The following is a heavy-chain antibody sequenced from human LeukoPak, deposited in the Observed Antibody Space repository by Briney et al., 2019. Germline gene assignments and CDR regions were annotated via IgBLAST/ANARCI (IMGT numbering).Heavy chain of an antibody. Sequence: GGSLRLSCAASGFTFSSYSMNWVRQAPGKGPEWVSSISSSSSYIYYADSVKGRFTISRGNAKNSLYLQMNSLRAEDTAVYYCAREAPYDFWSGLVLYYFDYWGQGTLVTVSS. CDR2: ISSSSSYI. J-gene: IGHJ4*02. D-gene: IGHD3-3*01. CDR1: GFTFSSYS. CDR3: AREAPYDFWSGLVLYYFDY. V-gene: IGHV3-21*01.